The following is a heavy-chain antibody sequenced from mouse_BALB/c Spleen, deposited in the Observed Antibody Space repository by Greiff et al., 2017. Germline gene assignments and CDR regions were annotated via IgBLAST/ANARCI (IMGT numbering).Heavy chain of an antibody. CDR3: ARTYDYDGMDY. CDR2: ISSGSSTI. J-gene: IGHJ4*01. CDR1: GFTFSSFG. V-gene: IGHV5-17*02. D-gene: IGHD2-4*01. Sequence: EVKLMESGGGLVQPGGSRKLSCAASGFTFSSFGMHWVRQAPEKGLEWVAYISSGSSTIYYADTVKGRFTISRDNPKNTLFLQMTSLRSEDTAMYYCARTYDYDGMDYWGQGTSVTVSS.